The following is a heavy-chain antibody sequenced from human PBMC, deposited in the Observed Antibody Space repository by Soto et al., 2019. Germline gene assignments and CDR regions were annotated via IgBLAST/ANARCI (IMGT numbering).Heavy chain of an antibody. CDR3: GRGRRVSTSTFFDH. D-gene: IGHD4-17*01. CDR1: GFTFSSYE. J-gene: IGHJ5*02. Sequence: PGGSLRLSCAASGFTFSSYEMNWVRQAPGKGLEWVSYISSSGSTIYYADSVKGRFTISRDNAKNSLYLQMNSLRAEDTAVYYCGRGRRVSTSTFFDHWGQGTRLTATS. V-gene: IGHV3-48*03. CDR2: ISSSGSTI.